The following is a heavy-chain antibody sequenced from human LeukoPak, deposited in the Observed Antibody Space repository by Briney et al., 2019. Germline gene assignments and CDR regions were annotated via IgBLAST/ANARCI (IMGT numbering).Heavy chain of an antibody. CDR3: TTSLSVATSTAGY. CDR1: ACTFSNAW. Sequence: GGSLRLSCTASACTFSNAWMSWVRQAPGKGLEWVGRIKSKTDGGTTDYAAPVKVRFTISRDDSKNTLYLQMNSLKTEHTAVYYCTTSLSVATSTAGYWGQGTLVTVSS. J-gene: IGHJ4*02. D-gene: IGHD5-12*01. V-gene: IGHV3-15*01. CDR2: IKSKTDGGTT.